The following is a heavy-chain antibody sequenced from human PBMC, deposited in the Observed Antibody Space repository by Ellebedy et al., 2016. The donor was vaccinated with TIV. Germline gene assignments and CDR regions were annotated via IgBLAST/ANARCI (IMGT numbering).Heavy chain of an antibody. V-gene: IGHV6-1*01. J-gene: IGHJ4*02. CDR1: GDSVSSNSAA. CDR2: TYYRSKWYN. Sequence: SETLSLXXAISGDSVSSNSAAWNWIRQSPSRGLEWLGRTYYRSKWYNEYAVSVKSRITINPDTSKNQFSLQLNSVTPEDTAVYYCARGRWTGEWALDYWGQGTLVIVSS. CDR3: ARGRWTGEWALDY. D-gene: IGHD3/OR15-3a*01.